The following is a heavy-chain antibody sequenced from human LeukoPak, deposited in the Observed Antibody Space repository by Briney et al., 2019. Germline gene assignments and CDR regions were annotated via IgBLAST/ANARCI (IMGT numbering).Heavy chain of an antibody. V-gene: IGHV3-23*01. D-gene: IGHD3-10*01. CDR1: GFTFSSYA. CDR3: AKGVLWFGELPRPNGNWSDP. CDR2: ISGSGGST. J-gene: IGHJ5*02. Sequence: GGSLRLSCAASGFTFSSYAKSWVRQAPGKGLEWVSAISGSGGSTYYADSVKGRFTISRDNSKNTLYLQMNSLRAEDTAVYYCAKGVLWFGELPRPNGNWSDPWGQGTLVTVSS.